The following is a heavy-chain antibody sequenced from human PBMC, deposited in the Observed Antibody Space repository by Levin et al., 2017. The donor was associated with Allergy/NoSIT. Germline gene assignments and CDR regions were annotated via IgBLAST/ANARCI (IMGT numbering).Heavy chain of an antibody. CDR1: GFTFSSYG. CDR2: IWDDGYKK. CDR3: GRVLRFYYYYYMDV. J-gene: IGHJ6*03. Sequence: LSLTCAASGFTFSSYGMHWVRQAPGKGLEWVAVIWDDGYKKYYADSVKGRFTISRDNSKNTLYLHMNSLRAEDTAVYYCGRVLRFYYYYYMDVWGKGTTVTVSS. D-gene: IGHD5-12*01. V-gene: IGHV3-33*01.